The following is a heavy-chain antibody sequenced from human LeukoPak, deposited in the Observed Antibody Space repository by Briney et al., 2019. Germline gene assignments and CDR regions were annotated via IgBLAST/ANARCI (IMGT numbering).Heavy chain of an antibody. CDR2: INLNSGGT. Sequence: ASVKVSCKASGYTFTGYYIHRVRQAPGQGLEWMGWINLNSGGTNYAQKFQDRVTMTRDTSITTAYMELSRLRFDDTALYYCARSPHILTGENFDYWGQGTLVTVSS. V-gene: IGHV1-2*02. CDR3: ARSPHILTGENFDY. CDR1: GYTFTGYY. J-gene: IGHJ4*02. D-gene: IGHD3-9*01.